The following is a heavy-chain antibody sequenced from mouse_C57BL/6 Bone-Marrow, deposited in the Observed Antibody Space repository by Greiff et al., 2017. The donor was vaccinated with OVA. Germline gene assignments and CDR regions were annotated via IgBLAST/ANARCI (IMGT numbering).Heavy chain of an antibody. CDR2: IAPSDSYI. D-gene: IGHD1-1*01. V-gene: IGHV1-59*01. CDR3: AHYGSRLYLHY. CDR1: GYTFTNYW. Sequence: VQLQQPGAELVRPGPSVTLSCKASGYTFTNYWMHWVKQRPGQGLEWIGVIAPSDSYINYNQKFKGRATLTVDTSSSTAYMHLSSLTSEDSAVYYCAHYGSRLYLHYWGQGTSLTVSS. J-gene: IGHJ2*02.